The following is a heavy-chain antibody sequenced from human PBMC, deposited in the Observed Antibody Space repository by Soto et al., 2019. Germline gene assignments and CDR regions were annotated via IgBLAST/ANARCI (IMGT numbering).Heavy chain of an antibody. CDR3: AGVVRSLRYYGSGRDYYGMDV. Sequence: SETLSLTCAVYGGSFSGYYWSWVRQPPGKGLEWIGEINHSGSTNYNPSLKSRVTISVDTSKNQFSLKLSSVTAADTAVYYCAGVVRSLRYYGSGRDYYGMDVWGQGTTVTVSS. CDR2: INHSGST. J-gene: IGHJ6*02. D-gene: IGHD3-10*01. CDR1: GGSFSGYY. V-gene: IGHV4-34*01.